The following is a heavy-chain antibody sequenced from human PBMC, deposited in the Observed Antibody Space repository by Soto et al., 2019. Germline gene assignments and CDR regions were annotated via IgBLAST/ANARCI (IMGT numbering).Heavy chain of an antibody. D-gene: IGHD5-18*01. CDR3: ARDRYGYSDTSTQGFDY. CDR1: GSPISSYY. J-gene: IGHJ4*02. V-gene: IGHV4-59*12. CDR2: IYYTGTT. Sequence: SETLSLTCTVSGSPISSYYWGWFRQSPGQGLEWVGYIYYTGTTTYSPSLKSRLTISLDASKSQLSLNLRSVSAADTAVYYCARDRYGYSDTSTQGFDYWGQGTLVTVSS.